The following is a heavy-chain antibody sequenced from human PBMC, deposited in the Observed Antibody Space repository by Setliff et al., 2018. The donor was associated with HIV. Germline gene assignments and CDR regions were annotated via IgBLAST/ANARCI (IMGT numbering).Heavy chain of an antibody. J-gene: IGHJ3*02. CDR3: AAEGATDWVSDAFDI. Sequence: WASVKVSCKASGGTFSSYVISWVRQAPGQGPEWMGGIIPMYGVTNYAQKFQGRVTITTDESTSTAYMELSSLRSEDTAVYYCAAEGATDWVSDAFDIWGQGTMVTVSS. D-gene: IGHD1-26*01. V-gene: IGHV1-69*05. CDR1: GGTFSSYV. CDR2: IIPMYGVT.